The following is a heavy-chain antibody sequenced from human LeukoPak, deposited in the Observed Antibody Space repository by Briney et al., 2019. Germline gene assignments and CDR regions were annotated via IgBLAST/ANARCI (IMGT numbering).Heavy chain of an antibody. CDR1: GFSFSSYP. CDR2: ISTGSSYI. J-gene: IGHJ5*02. D-gene: IGHD2-15*01. V-gene: IGHV3-21*01. Sequence: GGSLRLSCAASGFSFSSYPLNWVRQAPGKGLEWVSSISTGSSYIYYADSVKGRFTISRDNAKNSLYLQMNSLRAEDTAVYYCARDRICSGGSCYSHWFDPWGQGTLVTVSS. CDR3: ARDRICSGGSCYSHWFDP.